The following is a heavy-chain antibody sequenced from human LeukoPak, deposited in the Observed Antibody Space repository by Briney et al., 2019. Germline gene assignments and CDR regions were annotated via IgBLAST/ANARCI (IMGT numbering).Heavy chain of an antibody. V-gene: IGHV3-7*01. D-gene: IGHD1-26*01. Sequence: GGSRRFSGAASGFTFSTSWMNWVRRAPGKGLEWVALINQPGSEIYYADSVKGRFTISRDEAANSPYLQMHSPRAEDTAVYYCTTDRGTYGGKGTLVTVSS. CDR1: GFTFSTSW. CDR2: INQPGSEI. J-gene: IGHJ4*02. CDR3: TTDRGTY.